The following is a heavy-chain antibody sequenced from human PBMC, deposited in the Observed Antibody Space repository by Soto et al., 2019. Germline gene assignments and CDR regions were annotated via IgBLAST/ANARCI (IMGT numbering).Heavy chain of an antibody. CDR3: ARGPPYDSSTYYFDY. Sequence: PETLCVTCTVAGGSIRGYYWSWIRQKPGKGLEWIGYIYYSGSTNYNPSLKSRVAISVDTSKNQFSLKLSSVTAADTAVYYCARGPPYDSSTYYFDYWSQGTLVTVS. D-gene: IGHD3-22*01. V-gene: IGHV4-59*01. CDR1: GGSIRGYY. J-gene: IGHJ4*02. CDR2: IYYSGST.